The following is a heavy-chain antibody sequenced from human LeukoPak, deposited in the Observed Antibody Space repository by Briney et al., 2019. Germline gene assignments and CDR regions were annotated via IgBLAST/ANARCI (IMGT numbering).Heavy chain of an antibody. D-gene: IGHD3-3*01. J-gene: IGHJ4*02. CDR3: ARVNDFWSGYYED. Sequence: ASVKVSCKASGYTFTSYDINWVRQATGQGLEWMGWMNPNSGNTGYAQKFQGRVTITRNTSVSTAYMELSSLRSEDTAVYYCARVNDFWSGYYEDWGQGTLVTVSS. V-gene: IGHV1-8*03. CDR2: MNPNSGNT. CDR1: GYTFTSYD.